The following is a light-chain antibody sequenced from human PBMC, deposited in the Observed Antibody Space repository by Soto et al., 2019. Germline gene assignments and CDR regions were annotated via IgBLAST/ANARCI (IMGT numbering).Light chain of an antibody. CDR1: SSDIGGYNY. CDR2: DVS. CDR3: CSYAGTTHV. J-gene: IGLJ1*01. Sequence: QYALTQTPSVSGSPGQSVTISCTGTSSDIGGYNYVSWYQQLPGKAPKVMIYDVSKRPSGVPDRFSGSSSGNTVSLTISGLQAEDEADYYCCSYAGTTHVFGTGTKLTVL. V-gene: IGLV2-11*01.